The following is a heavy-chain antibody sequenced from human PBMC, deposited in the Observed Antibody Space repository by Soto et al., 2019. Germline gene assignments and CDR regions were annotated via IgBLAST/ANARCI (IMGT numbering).Heavy chain of an antibody. Sequence: SQTLSLTCAVSRGSISSSNWWRWVRQPPGKGLEWIGEIDHSGSTNYNPCLKSRVTISVDKCKNQFSLELSSVTAADTAVYYCAPLPSELRVLEWFQDYWGQGTLVSVSS. CDR1: RGSISSSNW. D-gene: IGHD3-3*01. CDR2: IDHSGST. V-gene: IGHV4-4*02. J-gene: IGHJ4*02. CDR3: APLPSELRVLEWFQDY.